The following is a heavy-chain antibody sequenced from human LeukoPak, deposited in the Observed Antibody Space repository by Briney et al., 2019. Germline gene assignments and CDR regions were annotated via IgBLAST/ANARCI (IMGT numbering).Heavy chain of an antibody. J-gene: IGHJ6*02. Sequence: PGGSLRLSCSASGFTFSSYVLSWVRQAPGKGLEWVSAISGTGDSIYYADSVKGRFTISRDNSKNTLYLQMNSLRAEDTAVYYCARDSGSYRYYSYGMDVWGQGTTVTVSS. V-gene: IGHV3-23*01. D-gene: IGHD1-26*01. CDR1: GFTFSSYV. CDR3: ARDSGSYRYYSYGMDV. CDR2: ISGTGDSI.